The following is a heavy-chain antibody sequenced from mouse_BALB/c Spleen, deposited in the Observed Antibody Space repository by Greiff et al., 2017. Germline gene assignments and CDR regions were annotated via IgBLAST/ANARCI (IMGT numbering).Heavy chain of an antibody. V-gene: IGHV5-4*02. J-gene: IGHJ3*01. CDR3: ARDGITTATDWFAY. CDR1: GFTFSDYY. CDR2: ISDGGSYT. D-gene: IGHD1-2*01. Sequence: EVKVVESGGGLVKPGGSLKLSCAASGFTFSDYYMYWVRQTPEKRLEWVATISDGGSYTYYPDSVKGRFTISRDNAKNNLYLQMSSLKSEDTAMYYCARDGITTATDWFAYWGQGTLVTVSA.